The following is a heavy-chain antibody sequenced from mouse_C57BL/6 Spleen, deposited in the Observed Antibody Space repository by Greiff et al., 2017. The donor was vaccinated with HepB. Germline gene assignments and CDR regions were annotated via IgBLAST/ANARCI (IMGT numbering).Heavy chain of an antibody. D-gene: IGHD1-2*01. J-gene: IGHJ3*01. CDR2: IRNKANGYTT. CDR1: GFTFTDYY. Sequence: EVHLVESGGGLVQPGGSLSLSCAASGFTFTDYYMSWVRQPPGKALEWLGFIRNKANGYTTEYSASVKGRFTISRDNSQSILYLQMNALRAEDSATYYCARYSPLRGFAYWGQGTLVTVSA. CDR3: ARYSPLRGFAY. V-gene: IGHV7-3*01.